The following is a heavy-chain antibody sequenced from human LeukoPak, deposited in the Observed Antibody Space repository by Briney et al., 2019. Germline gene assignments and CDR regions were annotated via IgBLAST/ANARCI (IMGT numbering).Heavy chain of an antibody. CDR2: ISNSGGIS. CDR1: GLTFSRYA. Sequence: GVSLRLSCAVSGLTFSRYAINWVRQPPGKGLEWVSIISNSGGISVYADSVKGRFTISRDNSKNTLYLQMSSLRAEDTAVYYCAVEGFDIWGRGTMVTVSS. D-gene: IGHD1-1*01. V-gene: IGHV3-23*01. CDR3: AVEGFDI. J-gene: IGHJ3*02.